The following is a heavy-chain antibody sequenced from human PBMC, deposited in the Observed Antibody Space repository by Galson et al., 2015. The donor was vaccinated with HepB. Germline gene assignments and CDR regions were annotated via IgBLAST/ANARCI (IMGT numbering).Heavy chain of an antibody. Sequence: SLRLSCAASGFTFSSYAMSWVRQAPGKGLEWVSAISGSGGSTYYADSVKGRFTISRDNSKNTLYLQMNSLRAEDTAVYYCAKDRDTIFGVVAGWFDPWDQGTLVTVSS. V-gene: IGHV3-23*01. CDR2: ISGSGGST. J-gene: IGHJ5*02. D-gene: IGHD3-3*01. CDR1: GFTFSSYA. CDR3: AKDRDTIFGVVAGWFDP.